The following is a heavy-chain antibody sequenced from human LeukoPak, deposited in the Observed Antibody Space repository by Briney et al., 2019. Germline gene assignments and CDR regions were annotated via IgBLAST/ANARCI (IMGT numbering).Heavy chain of an antibody. J-gene: IGHJ4*02. V-gene: IGHV3-7*01. CDR2: IKQDGSGK. CDR3: ASGDIAAAGKVY. CDR1: GFTFSRYW. Sequence: GGSLRLSCAASGFTFSRYWMSWVRQAPGKGLEWMANIKQDGSGKYYADSVKGRFTIFRDNSKSTLYLQMNSLRAEDTAVCYCASGDIAAAGKVYWGQGTLVTVSS. D-gene: IGHD6-13*01.